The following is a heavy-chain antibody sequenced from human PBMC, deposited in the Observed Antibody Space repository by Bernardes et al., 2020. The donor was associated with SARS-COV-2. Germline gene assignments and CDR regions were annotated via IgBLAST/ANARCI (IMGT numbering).Heavy chain of an antibody. CDR2: IDPSDSYT. D-gene: IGHD6-13*01. CDR1: GYSFTSYW. J-gene: IGHJ6*02. CDR3: ARQSVAAHLNYYGMDV. Sequence: GESLKISCKGSGYSFTSYWISWVRQMPGKGLEWMGRIDPSDSYTNYSPSFQGHVTISADKSISTAYLQWSSLKASDTAMYYCARQSVAAHLNYYGMDVWGRGTTVTVSS. V-gene: IGHV5-10-1*01.